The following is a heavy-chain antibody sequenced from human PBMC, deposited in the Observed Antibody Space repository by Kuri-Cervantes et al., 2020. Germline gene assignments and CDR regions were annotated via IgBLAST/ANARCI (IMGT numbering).Heavy chain of an antibody. CDR1: GFTFSRNA. D-gene: IGHD3-3*01. V-gene: IGHV3-23*01. CDR2: IIENGGST. Sequence: GGSLRLSCAASGFTFSRNAMSWVRQAPGKGLEWVSGIIENGGSTYYADSVKGRFSISRDNSKNTLYLQMNSLRAEDTAVYYCAKGSRITTHYYYYYGMDVWGQGTTVTVSS. CDR3: AKGSRITTHYYYYYGMDV. J-gene: IGHJ6*02.